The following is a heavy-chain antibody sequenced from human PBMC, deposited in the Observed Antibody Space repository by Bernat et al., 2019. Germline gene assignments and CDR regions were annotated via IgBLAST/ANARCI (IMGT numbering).Heavy chain of an antibody. Sequence: EVQLLESGGGLVQPGGSLRLSCAASGFTFSSYAMSWVRQAPGKGLGWVSAISGSGGSTYYADSVKGRFTISRDNSKNTLYLQMNSLRAEDTAVYYCAKDRGDGDSEPRANFDYWGQGTLVTVSS. V-gene: IGHV3-23*01. CDR3: AKDRGDGDSEPRANFDY. CDR2: ISGSGGST. D-gene: IGHD4-17*01. J-gene: IGHJ4*02. CDR1: GFTFSSYA.